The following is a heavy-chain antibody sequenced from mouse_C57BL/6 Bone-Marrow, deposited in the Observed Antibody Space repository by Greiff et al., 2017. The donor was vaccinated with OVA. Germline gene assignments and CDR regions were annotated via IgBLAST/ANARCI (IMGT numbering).Heavy chain of an antibody. CDR3: AKRATVVEYFDV. CDR1: GYAFSSYW. Sequence: VKLMESGAELVKPGASVKISCKASGYAFSSYWMNWVKQRPGKGLEWIGQIYPGDGDTNYNGKFKGKATLTADKSSSTADMQLSSLTSEDSAVYFCAKRATVVEYFDVWGTGTTVTVSS. CDR2: IYPGDGDT. J-gene: IGHJ1*03. D-gene: IGHD1-1*01. V-gene: IGHV1-80*01.